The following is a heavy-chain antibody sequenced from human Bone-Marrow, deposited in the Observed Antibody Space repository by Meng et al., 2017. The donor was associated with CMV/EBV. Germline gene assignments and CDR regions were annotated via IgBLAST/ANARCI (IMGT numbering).Heavy chain of an antibody. CDR3: VRSSGWSLFDY. CDR1: GFTFSDYY. V-gene: IGHV1-2*02. D-gene: IGHD6-19*01. CDR2: VNSKNEAT. Sequence: QVQRVESGAEMKQHGASFKVSCTTAGFTFSDYYIHWVRQAPGQGLEWMGWVNSKNEATNYARKFQGRVSMTRDTSISTAHMELSRLMSDDTAVYYCVRSSGWSLFDYWGQGTLVTVSS. J-gene: IGHJ4*02.